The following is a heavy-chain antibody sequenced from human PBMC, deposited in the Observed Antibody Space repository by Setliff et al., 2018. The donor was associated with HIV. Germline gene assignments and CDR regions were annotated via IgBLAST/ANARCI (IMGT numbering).Heavy chain of an antibody. D-gene: IGHD3-22*01. J-gene: IGHJ6*03. CDR2: IIPNFGSA. V-gene: IGHV1-69*06. Sequence: ASVKVSCKASGDTFRSPAITWVRQAPGQGLEWMGGIIPNFGSAYYAQKLQGRVTITADKSTSTTYMELSNLRSEDTAVYYCAARPGVDSSAYYDYYYMDVWGKGTTVTVSS. CDR1: GDTFRSPA. CDR3: AARPGVDSSAYYDYYYMDV.